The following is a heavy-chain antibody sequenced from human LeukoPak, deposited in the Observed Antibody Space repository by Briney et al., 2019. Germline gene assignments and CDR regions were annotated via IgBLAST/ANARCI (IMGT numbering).Heavy chain of an antibody. CDR1: GFSVSSYD. Sequence: GGSLRLSCAASGFSVSSYDLNWVRQAPGKGLEWVSVIYRRGDTDYADSVKGRFSVSRDSYGNTLYLQMNSLRGEDTAVYYCAKVYSARTYAFDMWGQGTVVSVPA. V-gene: IGHV3-53*01. CDR3: AKVYSARTYAFDM. D-gene: IGHD6-6*01. CDR2: IYRRGDT. J-gene: IGHJ3*02.